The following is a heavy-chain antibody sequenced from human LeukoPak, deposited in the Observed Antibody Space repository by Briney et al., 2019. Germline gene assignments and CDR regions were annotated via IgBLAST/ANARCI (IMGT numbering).Heavy chain of an antibody. V-gene: IGHV4-39*07. J-gene: IGHJ4*02. CDR2: IYYSGST. CDR3: ARLKGSSWRYYFDY. Sequence: SETLSLTCTVSGGSISSSSYYWGWIRQPPGKGLECIGSIYYSGSTYYNPSLKSRVTISVDTSKNQFSLKLSSVTAADTAVYYCARLKGSSWRYYFDYWGQGTLVTVSS. D-gene: IGHD6-13*01. CDR1: GGSISSSSYY.